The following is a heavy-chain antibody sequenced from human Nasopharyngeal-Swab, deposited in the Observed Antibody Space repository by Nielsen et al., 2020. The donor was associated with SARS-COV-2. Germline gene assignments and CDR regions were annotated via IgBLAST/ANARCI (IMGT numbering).Heavy chain of an antibody. Sequence: SETLSLTCAISGASVSSHSAGWNWIRQSPSRGLEWLGRTLYRSKWYNDYAESVKSRIAVNPDTSKNQFSLQLNSVTPEDTAVYYCARGRDFSSDSWGQGTLVTASS. V-gene: IGHV6-1*01. CDR3: ARGRDFSSDS. CDR1: GASVSSHSAG. CDR2: TLYRSKWYN. D-gene: IGHD3-3*01. J-gene: IGHJ4*02.